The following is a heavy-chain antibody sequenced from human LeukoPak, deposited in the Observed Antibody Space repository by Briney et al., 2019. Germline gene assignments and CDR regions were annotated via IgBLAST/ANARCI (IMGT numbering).Heavy chain of an antibody. CDR3: AKDHVEYYDILTGYFDY. Sequence: PGGSLRLSCAASGFTFSSYGMHWVRQAPGKGLEWVAFIRYDGSNKYYADSVKGRFTISRDNSKNTLYLQMNGLRAEDTAVYYCAKDHVEYYDILTGYFDYWGQGTLVTVSS. J-gene: IGHJ4*02. D-gene: IGHD3-9*01. CDR2: IRYDGSNK. V-gene: IGHV3-30*02. CDR1: GFTFSSYG.